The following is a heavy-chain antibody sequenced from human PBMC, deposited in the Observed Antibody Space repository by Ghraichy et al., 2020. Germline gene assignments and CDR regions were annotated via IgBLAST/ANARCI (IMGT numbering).Heavy chain of an antibody. V-gene: IGHV4-39*07. D-gene: IGHD1-26*01. CDR2: IYYSGST. Sequence: SETLSLTCTVSGGSISSSSYYWGWIRQPPGKGLEWIGSIYYSGSTYYNPSLKSRVTISVDTSKNQFSLKLSSVTAADTAVYYCARGVGATTPLDYWGQGTLVTVSS. CDR1: GGSISSSSYY. J-gene: IGHJ4*02. CDR3: ARGVGATTPLDY.